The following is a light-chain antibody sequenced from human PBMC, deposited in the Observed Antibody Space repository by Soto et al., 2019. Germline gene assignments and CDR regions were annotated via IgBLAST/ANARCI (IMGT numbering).Light chain of an antibody. CDR2: EVS. CDR3: SSYSDTNTLEV. CDR1: SSDVGGYNY. Sequence: QAVVTQPASVSGSPGQSITISCTGTSSDVGGYNYVSWFQQHPGKAPKLMIYEVSNRPSGVSNRFSGSKSGNTASLTISGLQAEDEADYYCSSYSDTNTLEVFGTGTKLTVL. V-gene: IGLV2-14*01. J-gene: IGLJ1*01.